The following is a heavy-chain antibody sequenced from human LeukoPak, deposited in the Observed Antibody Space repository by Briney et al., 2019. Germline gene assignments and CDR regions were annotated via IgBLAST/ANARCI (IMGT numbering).Heavy chain of an antibody. Sequence: ASVKVSCKASGYTFTGYYMRWVRQAPGQGLEWMGWINPNSGGTNYAQKFQGRVTMTRDTSISTAYMELSRLRSDDTAVYYCARASAGIVVVVAAFDYWGQGTLVTVSS. CDR3: ARASAGIVVVVAAFDY. CDR2: INPNSGGT. CDR1: GYTFTGYY. J-gene: IGHJ4*02. D-gene: IGHD2-15*01. V-gene: IGHV1-2*02.